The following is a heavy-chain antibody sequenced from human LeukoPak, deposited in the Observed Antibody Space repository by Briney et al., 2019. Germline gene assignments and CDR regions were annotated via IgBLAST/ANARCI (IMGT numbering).Heavy chain of an antibody. D-gene: IGHD3-22*01. CDR3: ARDLWYYYDSSGYYHWYFDL. J-gene: IGHJ2*01. Sequence: SETLSLTCTVSGGSISSGSYYWSWIRQPAGKGLEWIGRIYTSGSTNYNPSLKSRVTISVDTSKNHFSLKLSSVTAADTAVYYCARDLWYYYDSSGYYHWYFDLWGRGTLVTVSS. CDR2: IYTSGST. V-gene: IGHV4-61*02. CDR1: GGSISSGSYY.